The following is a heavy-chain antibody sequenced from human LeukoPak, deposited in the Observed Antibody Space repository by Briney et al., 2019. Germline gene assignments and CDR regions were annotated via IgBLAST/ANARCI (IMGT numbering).Heavy chain of an antibody. CDR3: AKGDSPGVYSGCLAY. CDR1: GFTFSSYA. J-gene: IGHJ4*02. V-gene: IGHV3-23*01. Sequence: GGSLRLSCSAYGFTFSSYASTWVRQAPGEGLEWFSGISGSGYSTYYADSVKGRFTISRDNSKNTLYLQMNSLRAEDSAVYYCAKGDSPGVYSGCLAYWGQRTLVTVSS. D-gene: IGHD5-12*01. CDR2: ISGSGYST.